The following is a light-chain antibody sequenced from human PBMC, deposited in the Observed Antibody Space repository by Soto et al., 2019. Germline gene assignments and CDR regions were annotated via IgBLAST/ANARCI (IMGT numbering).Light chain of an antibody. J-gene: IGKJ4*01. Sequence: TIIESKGERATLSCRASQSVSSNLAWYQQKRGQAPRLLIYGASSRATGIPARFSGSGSGTESTLTISSLQSEDFAVYYCQQYKKLPPLPFGGRTKVDI. CDR1: QSVSSN. CDR2: GAS. V-gene: IGKV3-15*01. CDR3: QQYKKLPPLP.